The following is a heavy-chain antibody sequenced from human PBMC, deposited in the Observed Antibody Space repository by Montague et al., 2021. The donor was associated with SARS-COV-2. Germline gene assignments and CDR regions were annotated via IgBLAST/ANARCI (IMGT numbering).Heavy chain of an antibody. CDR1: GGSISSFY. D-gene: IGHD2-15*01. Sequence: SETLSLTCTVSGGSISSFYWSWFRQPPGKGLERIGYISDSGSTNHNPSLTSRVTMSVDTSKNQFSLKVNSVTAADTAVYYCARHYSATLPAVYWGQGTLVTVSS. CDR3: ARHYSATLPAVY. J-gene: IGHJ4*02. CDR2: ISDSGST. V-gene: IGHV4-59*08.